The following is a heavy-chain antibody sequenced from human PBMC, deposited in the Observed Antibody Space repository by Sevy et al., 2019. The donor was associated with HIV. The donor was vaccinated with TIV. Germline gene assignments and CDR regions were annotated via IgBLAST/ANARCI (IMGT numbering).Heavy chain of an antibody. CDR2: IRSEGDGGTT. CDR3: TTEGAD. CDR1: GFTFSDAW. Sequence: GGSLRLSCAASGFTFSDAWMSWVHQAPRKGLEWVGRIRSEGDGGTTEYAAPVKGRFSIARDDSKNIVYVQMNSLKTEDTGVYYCTTEGADWGQGTLVTVSS. V-gene: IGHV3-15*01. J-gene: IGHJ4*02.